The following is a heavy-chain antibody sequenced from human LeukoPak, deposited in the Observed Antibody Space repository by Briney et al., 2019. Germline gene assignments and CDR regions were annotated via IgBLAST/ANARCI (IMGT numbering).Heavy chain of an antibody. Sequence: PGGSLRLSCVVSGFSVSNNYVSWVRQAPGKGLEWVSNIYGDGTTNYADSVKGRFTISRDNAKNSLYLQMNSLRAEDTAVYYCARSQSRVRGAQGHYWGQGTLVTVSS. CDR1: GFSVSNNY. CDR2: IYGDGTT. V-gene: IGHV3-53*01. D-gene: IGHD3-10*01. J-gene: IGHJ4*02. CDR3: ARSQSRVRGAQGHY.